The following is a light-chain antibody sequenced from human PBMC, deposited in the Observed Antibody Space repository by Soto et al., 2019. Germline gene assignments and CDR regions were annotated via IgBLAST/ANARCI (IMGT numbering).Light chain of an antibody. V-gene: IGKV1-5*03. CDR2: KAS. J-gene: IGKJ4*01. CDR3: RQYVSYPVT. CDR1: QSISNS. Sequence: DIQMTPSPSTLSASVGDRVTIACRASQSISNSLAWYQQKPGKAPNLLIYKASSLESGVPSRFSGSGSGTEFTLTISSLQPDDFATYYCRQYVSYPVTFGGGTKVEMK.